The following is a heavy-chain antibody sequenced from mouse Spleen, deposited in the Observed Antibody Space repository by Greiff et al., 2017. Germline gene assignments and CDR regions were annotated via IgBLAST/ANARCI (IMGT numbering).Heavy chain of an antibody. V-gene: IGHV1-4*01. CDR3: ARWITTVVADYAMDY. CDR1: GYTFTSYT. J-gene: IGHJ4*01. D-gene: IGHD1-1*01. Sequence: VQLQQSGAELARPGASVKMSCKASGYTFTSYTMHWVKQRPGQGLEWIGYINPSSGYTKYNQKFKDKATLTADKSSSTAYMQLSSLTSEDSAVYYCARWITTVVADYAMDYWGQGTSVTVSS. CDR2: INPSSGYT.